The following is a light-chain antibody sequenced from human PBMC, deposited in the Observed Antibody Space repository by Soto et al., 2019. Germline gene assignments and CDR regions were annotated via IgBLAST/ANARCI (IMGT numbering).Light chain of an antibody. CDR1: QSVSSN. V-gene: IGKV3-15*01. CDR3: QQYNNWPPYS. J-gene: IGKJ2*03. Sequence: EIVMTQSPATLSVSPGERATLSCRASQSVSSNLAWYQQKPGQAPRLLIYYASTRATGIPARFSGSGSGTEFTLTISSLQSEDFAVYYCQQYNNWPPYSFGQGTKVDIK. CDR2: YAS.